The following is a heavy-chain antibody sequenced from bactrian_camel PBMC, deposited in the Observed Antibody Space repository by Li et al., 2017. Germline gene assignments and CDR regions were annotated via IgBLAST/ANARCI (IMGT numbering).Heavy chain of an antibody. Sequence: HVQLVESGGGSVQAGGSLRLSCVASGSTTNSACWSWFRRGPGKEREPVATIPFGGGRTYYADSVKGRFTISTDNVKNILYLQMNSLKPEDTAMYYCAAGIPGANRCSDYWGQGTQVTVS. CDR3: AAGIPGANRCSDY. V-gene: IGHV3S1*01. J-gene: IGHJ4*01. D-gene: IGHD3*01. CDR2: IPFGGGRT. CDR1: GSTTNSAC.